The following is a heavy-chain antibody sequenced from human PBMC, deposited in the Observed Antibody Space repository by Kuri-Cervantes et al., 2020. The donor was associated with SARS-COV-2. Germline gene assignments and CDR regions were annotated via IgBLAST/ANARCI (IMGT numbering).Heavy chain of an antibody. CDR3: AKGLPYYDSNGYTYDAFDI. V-gene: IGHV3-23*01. D-gene: IGHD3-22*01. Sequence: GGSLRLSCAASGFIFSNYGMTWVRQAPGKGLDWVSTIIGSTDNTYYADSVKGRFTISRDNSKNTLYLQMNSLRAEDTAVYYCAKGLPYYDSNGYTYDAFDIWGQGTMVTVSS. CDR1: GFIFSNYG. CDR2: IIGSTDNT. J-gene: IGHJ3*02.